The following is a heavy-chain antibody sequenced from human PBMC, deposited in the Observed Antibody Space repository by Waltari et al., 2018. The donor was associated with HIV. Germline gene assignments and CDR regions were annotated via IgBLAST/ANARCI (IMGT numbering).Heavy chain of an antibody. Sequence: EVQLVQSGAEVKKPGESLKISCKASGYNFATYWIGWVRQMPGKGLEWRGIIDPGDSDTRYSPSFQGQVTISADKSISTAYLQWNSLKASDTAMYYCATQKGGGNYNYFDYWGQGTLVTVSS. CDR2: IDPGDSDT. CDR3: ATQKGGGNYNYFDY. D-gene: IGHD1-26*01. J-gene: IGHJ4*02. V-gene: IGHV5-51*01. CDR1: GYNFATYW.